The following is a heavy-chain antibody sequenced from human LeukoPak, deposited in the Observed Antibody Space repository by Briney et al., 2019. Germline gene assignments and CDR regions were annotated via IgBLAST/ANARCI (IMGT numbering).Heavy chain of an antibody. J-gene: IGHJ4*02. CDR3: ARGWGYFDS. Sequence: PSETLSLTCTVSGGSVSSYYLSWIRQPPGKGLEWIGYIYYSGSTNYSPSLKSRVTISVGTSKNQFSPKLSSVTAADTAVYYCARGWGYFDSWGQGTLVTVSS. CDR1: GGSVSSYY. D-gene: IGHD7-27*01. V-gene: IGHV4-59*08. CDR2: IYYSGST.